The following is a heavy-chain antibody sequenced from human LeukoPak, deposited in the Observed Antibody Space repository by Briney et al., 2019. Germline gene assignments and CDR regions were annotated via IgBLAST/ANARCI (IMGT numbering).Heavy chain of an antibody. Sequence: ETGGSLRLSCAASGFTFDDYAMHWVRQAPGKGLEWVSGISWNSGSIGYADSVKGRFTISRDNSKNTLYLQMNSLRAEDTAVYYCASSWGSYKDPAFDIWGQGTMVTVSS. V-gene: IGHV3-9*01. CDR1: GFTFDDYA. J-gene: IGHJ3*02. D-gene: IGHD1-26*01. CDR2: ISWNSGSI. CDR3: ASSWGSYKDPAFDI.